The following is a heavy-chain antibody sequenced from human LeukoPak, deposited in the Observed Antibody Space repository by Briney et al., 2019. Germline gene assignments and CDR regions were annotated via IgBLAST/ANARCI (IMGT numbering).Heavy chain of an antibody. V-gene: IGHV3-64*01. CDR1: GFTFSGYT. CDR3: ARFFGSGSLGAFDI. J-gene: IGHJ3*02. CDR2: ISSNGGST. D-gene: IGHD3-10*01. Sequence: GGSLRLSCAASGFTFSGYTMHWVRQAPGKGLEYVSAISSNGGSTYYANSVKGRFTISRDNSKNTLYLQMGSLRVEDMAVYYCARFFGSGSLGAFDIWSQGTMVTVSS.